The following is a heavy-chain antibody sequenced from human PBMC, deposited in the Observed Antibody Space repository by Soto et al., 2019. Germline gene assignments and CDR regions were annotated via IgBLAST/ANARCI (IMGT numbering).Heavy chain of an antibody. CDR3: AKEGGGSSYGPPPDWYFDL. J-gene: IGHJ2*01. CDR1: GFTFSSYA. Sequence: EVQLLESGGGLVQPGGSLRLSCAASGFTFSSYAMSWVRQAPGKGLEWVSAISGSGGSTYYADSVKGRFTISRDNSKNPLYLKMNSLRAEDTAVYYCAKEGGGSSYGPPPDWYFDLWGRGTLVTVSS. V-gene: IGHV3-23*01. D-gene: IGHD5-18*01. CDR2: ISGSGGST.